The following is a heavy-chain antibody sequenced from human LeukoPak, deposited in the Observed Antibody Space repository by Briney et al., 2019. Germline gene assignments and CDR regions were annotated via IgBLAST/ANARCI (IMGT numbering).Heavy chain of an antibody. D-gene: IGHD5-24*01. CDR2: ISSSGSTI. Sequence: GGSLRLSCAVSGFTFSDYYMSWIRQAPGKGLEWVSYISSSGSTIYYADSVKGRFTISRDNAKNSLYLQMNSLRAEDTAVYYCARDSALHDAFDIWGQGTMVTVSS. CDR1: GFTFSDYY. V-gene: IGHV3-11*04. CDR3: ARDSALHDAFDI. J-gene: IGHJ3*02.